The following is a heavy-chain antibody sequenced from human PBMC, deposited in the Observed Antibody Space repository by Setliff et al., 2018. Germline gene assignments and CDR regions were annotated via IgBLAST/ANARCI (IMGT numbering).Heavy chain of an antibody. CDR3: ARLSWNGLRYYGLDV. CDR2: IYSNENT. V-gene: IGHV4-61*10. D-gene: IGHD3-3*01. CDR1: GDSVSSDRFH. J-gene: IGHJ6*02. Sequence: PSETLSLTCTVSGDSVSSDRFHWGWFRQSAGKGLEWIGRIYSNENTNYNPALKSRVTISVDTSTNQFSLKLRSVTAADPAVYYCARLSWNGLRYYGLDVWGQGTTVTVSS.